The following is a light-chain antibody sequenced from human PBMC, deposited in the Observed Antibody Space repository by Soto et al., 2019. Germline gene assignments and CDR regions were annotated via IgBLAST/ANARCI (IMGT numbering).Light chain of an antibody. CDR2: DVR. CDR1: SSDVGGYNY. Sequence: QSALTQPRSVSGSPGQSITISCTETSSDVGGYNYLSWYQQHPGKGPKLIIYDVRKRPSGVPDRFSDSKSGNTASLTISGLQPEDEADYYCCSNAVGHTFVFGSGTKLTVL. V-gene: IGLV2-11*01. CDR3: CSNAVGHTFV. J-gene: IGLJ1*01.